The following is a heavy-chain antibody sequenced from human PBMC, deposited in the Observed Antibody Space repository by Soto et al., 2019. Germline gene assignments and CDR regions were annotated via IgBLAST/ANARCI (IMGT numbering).Heavy chain of an antibody. CDR3: ARMATSGTLNWFDP. CDR2: MNPNSGST. V-gene: IGHV1-8*01. CDR1: GYTFGNND. J-gene: IGHJ5*02. Sequence: ASVKVSCKASGYTFGNNDIRWVRQATGQGLEWMGWMNPNSGSTGYAQKFQGRVSMTRNTSITTAYLELSSLRSDDTAIYYCARMATSGTLNWFDPWGQGTLVTVSS.